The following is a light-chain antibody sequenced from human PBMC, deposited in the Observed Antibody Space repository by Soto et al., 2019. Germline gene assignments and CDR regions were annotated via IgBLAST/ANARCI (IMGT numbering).Light chain of an antibody. V-gene: IGKV1-12*01. Sequence: DLQMTQSPSSVSASVGDRGTISCRASQNIGSRLAWYQQRPGKAPKLLVYGASSLQSGVPLRFGGSGYGTDFTLTISSLQPEDFATYYCQQGYSFPLTFGGGTKIEIK. J-gene: IGKJ4*01. CDR1: QNIGSR. CDR2: GAS. CDR3: QQGYSFPLT.